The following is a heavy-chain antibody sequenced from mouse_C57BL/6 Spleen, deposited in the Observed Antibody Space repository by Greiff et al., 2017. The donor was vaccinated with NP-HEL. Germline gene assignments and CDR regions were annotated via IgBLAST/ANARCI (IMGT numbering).Heavy chain of an antibody. CDR1: GYTFTSYW. CDR3: AIGVVTTGYYAMDY. CDR2: IHPSDSDT. J-gene: IGHJ4*01. V-gene: IGHV1-74*01. Sequence: QVQLQQPGAELVKPGASVKVSCKASGYTFTSYWMHWVKQRPGQGLEWIGRIHPSDSDTNYNQKFKGKATLTVDKSSSPAYMQLSSLTSEDSAVYYCAIGVVTTGYYAMDYWGQGTSVTVSS. D-gene: IGHD2-2*01.